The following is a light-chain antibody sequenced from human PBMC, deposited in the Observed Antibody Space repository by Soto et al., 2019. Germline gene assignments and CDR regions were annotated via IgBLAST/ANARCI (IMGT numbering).Light chain of an antibody. Sequence: EIVLTQSPGSLSLSPVERATLSCRASQSVPSTYLAWYQQKPGQAPRLLIYGASTRATGIPDRFSGSGSGTEFTLTISSLQSEDLAVYYCQQYNNWPLTFGGGTKV. CDR3: QQYNNWPLT. CDR2: GAS. CDR1: QSVPST. V-gene: IGKV3D-15*01. J-gene: IGKJ4*01.